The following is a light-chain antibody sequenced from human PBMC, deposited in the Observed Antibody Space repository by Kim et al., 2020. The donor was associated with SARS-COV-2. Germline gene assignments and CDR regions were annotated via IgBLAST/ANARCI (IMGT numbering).Light chain of an antibody. J-gene: IGLJ2*01. CDR2: SNN. Sequence: ITSCCSESRSEIGSYSVNWYRQLPGKAPKHLICSNNHRPPGVPDRFSGTKSGTSASLVISGLQSEDEADYYCAAWHDSLNGLWYFGGGTQLTVL. CDR1: RSEIGSYS. CDR3: AAWHDSLNGLWY. V-gene: IGLV1-44*01.